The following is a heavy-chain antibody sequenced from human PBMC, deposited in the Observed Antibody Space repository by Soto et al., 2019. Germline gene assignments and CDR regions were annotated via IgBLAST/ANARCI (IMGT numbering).Heavy chain of an antibody. D-gene: IGHD6-19*01. V-gene: IGHV3-23*01. Sequence: PGGSLRVSSAAAGCKFISYGRSWVRQAPGKGLEWVSGISGSGDSTYYADSVKGRFTISRDNSKNTLYLQMNSLRAEDTAVYYCAKGVPGIAVAGTGYFQHWGQGTLVTVSS. J-gene: IGHJ1*01. CDR2: ISGSGDST. CDR3: AKGVPGIAVAGTGYFQH. CDR1: GCKFISYG.